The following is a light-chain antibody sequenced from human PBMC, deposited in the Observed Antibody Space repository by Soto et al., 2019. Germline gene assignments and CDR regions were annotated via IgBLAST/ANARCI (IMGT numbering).Light chain of an antibody. V-gene: IGKV3-20*01. CDR2: GAS. CDR1: ETVTSDY. Sequence: EVVLTQSPGTLSLSPGERATLSCRASETVTSDYLAWYQQKPGQAPRLLFYGASRRAAGIPDRFSGSGSGTDFTLIISRLEPEDFVLYYCHQYGSSPWTFGQGTKVEI. CDR3: HQYGSSPWT. J-gene: IGKJ1*01.